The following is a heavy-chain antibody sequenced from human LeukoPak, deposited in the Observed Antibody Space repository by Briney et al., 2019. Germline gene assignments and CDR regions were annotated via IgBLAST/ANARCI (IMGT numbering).Heavy chain of an antibody. CDR3: AREAVHYGSGSHDY. Sequence: SETLSLTCTVAGGSISNYWSWIRQPAGKGLEWIGRMHSSGSTNYNPSIKSRVTMSLDTSKNQFSLKVDSVTAADTAMYYCAREAVHYGSGSHDYWGQGTLVAVSS. CDR1: GGSISNY. J-gene: IGHJ4*02. V-gene: IGHV4-4*07. CDR2: MHSSGST. D-gene: IGHD3-10*01.